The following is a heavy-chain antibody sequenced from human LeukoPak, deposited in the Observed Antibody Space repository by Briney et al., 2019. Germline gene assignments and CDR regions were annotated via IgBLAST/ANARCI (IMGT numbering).Heavy chain of an antibody. CDR2: IYYSGST. J-gene: IGHJ5*02. Sequence: SETLSLTCTVSGGAISSGGYYWSWIRQHPGKGLEWIGYIYYSGSTYYNPALKSRVTISVDTSKNQFSLKLSSVTAADTAVYYCARSRVYDILTDYLYNWFDPWGQGTLVTVSS. CDR3: ARSRVYDILTDYLYNWFDP. D-gene: IGHD3-9*01. CDR1: GGAISSGGYY. V-gene: IGHV4-31*03.